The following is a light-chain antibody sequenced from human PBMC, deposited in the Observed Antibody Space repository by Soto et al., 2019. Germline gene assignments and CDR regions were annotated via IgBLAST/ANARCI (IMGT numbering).Light chain of an antibody. CDR3: QQYGTSPLT. Sequence: EIMLTQSPDTLSLSPGERATLSCRASQSVSSSSLAWYQQKPGQAPRLLIYNAASRAAGIPDRFSGSGSGTDFSLTISRLEPEDFAVYYCQQYGTSPLTFGLGTRWIS. V-gene: IGKV3-20*01. CDR1: QSVSSSS. CDR2: NAA. J-gene: IGKJ1*01.